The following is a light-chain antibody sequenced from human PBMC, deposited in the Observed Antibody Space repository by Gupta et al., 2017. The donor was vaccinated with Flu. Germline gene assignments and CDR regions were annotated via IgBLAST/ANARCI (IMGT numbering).Light chain of an antibody. CDR2: DAA. CDR1: KSGGSY. Sequence: TLSLAPGERAALSCRASKSGGSYLAWYQQKPGRAPRLLINDAANRATGIPARFSGSRSGTDFTLTISSLEPEDFAVYYCQQRINWPPRYTFGQGTKLEIK. J-gene: IGKJ2*01. V-gene: IGKV3-11*01. CDR3: QQRINWPPRYT.